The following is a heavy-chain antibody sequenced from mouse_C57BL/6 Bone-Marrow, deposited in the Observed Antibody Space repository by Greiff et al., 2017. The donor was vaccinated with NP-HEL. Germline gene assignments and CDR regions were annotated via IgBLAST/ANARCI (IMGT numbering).Heavy chain of an antibody. V-gene: IGHV1-61*01. J-gene: IGHJ3*01. CDR3: ARRGYGSTDAY. Sequence: QVQLQQPGAELVRPGSSVKLSCKASGYTFTSYWMDWVKQRPGQGLEWIGNIYPSDSETHYNQKFKDKATLTVDKSSSTAYMQLSSLTSEDSAVYYCARRGYGSTDAYWGQGTLVTVSA. CDR2: IYPSDSET. CDR1: GYTFTSYW. D-gene: IGHD1-1*01.